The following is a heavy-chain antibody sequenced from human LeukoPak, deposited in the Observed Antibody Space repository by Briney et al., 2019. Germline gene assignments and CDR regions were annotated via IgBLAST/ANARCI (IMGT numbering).Heavy chain of an antibody. Sequence: SETLSLTCTVSGGSISIYYWNWIRQPAGKGLEWIGRIFTSGITSYNPSLKSRVTMSVDTSKNQFSLNLNSVIAADTAIYYCARETSGTYYNPLGYMDVWGKGTTVTVSS. CDR3: ARETSGTYYNPLGYMDV. V-gene: IGHV4-4*07. CDR2: IFTSGIT. J-gene: IGHJ6*03. CDR1: GGSISIYY. D-gene: IGHD3-10*01.